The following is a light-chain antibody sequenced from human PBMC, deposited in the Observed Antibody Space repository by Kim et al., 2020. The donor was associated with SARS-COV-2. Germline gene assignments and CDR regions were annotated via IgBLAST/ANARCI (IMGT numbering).Light chain of an antibody. Sequence: QSVLTQPPSVSGAPGQRVTISCTGSSSNIGAGYVVHWYQQLPGTAPKLLISGNSNRPSGVPDRFSGSKSGTSASLAITGLQAEDEADYYCQSYDRSLSGWVFGGGTQLTVL. CDR2: GNS. CDR3: QSYDRSLSGWV. CDR1: SSNIGAGYV. V-gene: IGLV1-40*01. J-gene: IGLJ3*02.